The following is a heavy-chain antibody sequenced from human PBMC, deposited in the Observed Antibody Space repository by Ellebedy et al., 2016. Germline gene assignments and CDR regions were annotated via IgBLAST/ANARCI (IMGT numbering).Heavy chain of an antibody. CDR2: IRSKANNYAT. CDR3: TRPGCNSASCYGVDGMDV. CDR1: GFTFSGSA. D-gene: IGHD2-2*01. Sequence: GGSLRLXXAASGFTFSGSAMHWVRQASGKGLEWVGRIRSKANNYATAYAASVRGRFTISRDDSKNTAYLQMHSLKSEDTAVYYCTRPGCNSASCYGVDGMDVWGQGTTVTVSS. V-gene: IGHV3-73*01. J-gene: IGHJ6*02.